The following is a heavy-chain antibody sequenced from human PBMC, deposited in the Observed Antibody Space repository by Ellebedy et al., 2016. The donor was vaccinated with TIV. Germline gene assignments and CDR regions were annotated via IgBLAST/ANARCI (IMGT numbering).Heavy chain of an antibody. D-gene: IGHD3-22*01. CDR2: ISGGGDST. CDR1: GFTFSSFA. Sequence: GESLKISCAASGFTFSSFAMHWVRQAPGKGLEWLSVISGGGDSTYHAGSVKGRYTITRDNSKNTLYLQMDRLRAEDTAVYYCAKGTSSGFNYDRVGFEYWGQGALVTVSS. J-gene: IGHJ4*02. CDR3: AKGTSSGFNYDRVGFEY. V-gene: IGHV3-23*01.